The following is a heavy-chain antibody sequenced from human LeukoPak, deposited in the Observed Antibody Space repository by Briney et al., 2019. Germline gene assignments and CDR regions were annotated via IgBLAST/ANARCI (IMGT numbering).Heavy chain of an antibody. CDR2: ISSSSDYI. Sequence: PGGSLRLSCAASGFTFNNYNMNWVRQAPGKGLEWVSSISSSSDYIYYADSVKGRFTISRDNSKNTLYLQMNSLRAEDTAVYYCARSYSSSWYYFDYWGQGTLVTVSS. J-gene: IGHJ4*02. V-gene: IGHV3-21*04. CDR3: ARSYSSSWYYFDY. CDR1: GFTFNNYN. D-gene: IGHD6-13*01.